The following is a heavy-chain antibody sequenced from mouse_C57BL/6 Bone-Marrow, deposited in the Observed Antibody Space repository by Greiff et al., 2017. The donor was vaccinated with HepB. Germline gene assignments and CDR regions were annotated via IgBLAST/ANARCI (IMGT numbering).Heavy chain of an antibody. Sequence: QVQLKESGAELVRPGASVTLSCKASGYTFTDYEMHWVKQTPVHGLEWIGAIDPETGGTAYNQKFKGKAILTADKSSSTAYMELRSLTSEDSAVYYCTRGSNSWYFDVWGTGTTVTVSS. CDR2: IDPETGGT. V-gene: IGHV1-15*01. D-gene: IGHD2-5*01. J-gene: IGHJ1*03. CDR3: TRGSNSWYFDV. CDR1: GYTFTDYE.